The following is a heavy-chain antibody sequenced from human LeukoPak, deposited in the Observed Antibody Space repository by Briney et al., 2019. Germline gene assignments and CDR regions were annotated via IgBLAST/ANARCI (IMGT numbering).Heavy chain of an antibody. CDR1: GGSFSGYY. CDR2: INHSGST. D-gene: IGHD3-10*01. Sequence: PSETLSLTCAVYGGSFSGYYWSWIRQPPGKGLEWIGEINHSGSTNYNPSLKSRVTISVDTSENQFSLKLSSVTAADTAVYYCARLVRFTMVRGVIIKGGQVGMDVWGQGTTVTVSS. J-gene: IGHJ6*02. V-gene: IGHV4-34*01. CDR3: ARLVRFTMVRGVIIKGGQVGMDV.